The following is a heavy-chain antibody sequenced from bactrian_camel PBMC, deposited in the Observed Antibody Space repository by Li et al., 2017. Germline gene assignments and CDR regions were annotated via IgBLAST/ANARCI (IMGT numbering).Heavy chain of an antibody. Sequence: HVQLVESGGGSVQPGGSLRLSCVGSGFTFSTYCMAWFRQAPGKEREGVASINHDGTSNYDSSVKGRFTISRDNAKNILYLEMNSLKPDDTAMYYCAIGLHLEIMGSWADADFEYWGQGTQVTVS. D-gene: IGHD3*01. CDR2: INHDGTS. CDR3: AIGLHLEIMGSWADADFEY. V-gene: IGHV3S53*01. J-gene: IGHJ6*01. CDR1: GFTFSTYC.